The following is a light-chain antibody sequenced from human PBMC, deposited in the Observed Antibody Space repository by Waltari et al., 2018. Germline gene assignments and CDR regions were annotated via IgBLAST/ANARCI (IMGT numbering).Light chain of an antibody. CDR2: GAA. CDR3: QQYYESPYT. J-gene: IGKJ2*01. V-gene: IGKV4-1*01. CDR1: PSVLYSSNNYNY. Sequence: IVMTQSPDDRGVCLGGRAYSNCKSSPSVLYSSNNYNYLAWYQQKPGQPPQLLIYGAATRESGVPDRFGGSGSGTYFTLTISSLQAEDVAFYYCQQYYESPYTFGQGTKLEIK.